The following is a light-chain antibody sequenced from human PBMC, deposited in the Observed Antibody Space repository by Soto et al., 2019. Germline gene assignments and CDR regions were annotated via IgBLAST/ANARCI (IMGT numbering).Light chain of an antibody. J-gene: IGLJ1*01. V-gene: IGLV2-14*01. CDR1: SSDVGAYNY. Sequence: QSVLTQPASVSGSPRQSITLSCTGTSSDVGAYNYVSWYQQHPGTAPKLMIYDVSNRPSGVSNRFSGSKSGNTASLTISGLHAEDEADYYCCSYASSRTYVFGTGTKLTVL. CDR2: DVS. CDR3: CSYASSRTYV.